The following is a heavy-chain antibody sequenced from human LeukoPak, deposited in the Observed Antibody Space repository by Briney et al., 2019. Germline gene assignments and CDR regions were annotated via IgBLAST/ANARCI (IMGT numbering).Heavy chain of an antibody. CDR3: ARTEDCSSTSCYSGSSSPFDY. D-gene: IGHD2-2*02. J-gene: IGHJ4*02. Sequence: SQTLSLTCAISGDSVSSNSAAWNWIRQSPSRGLEWLGRTYYRSKWYNDYAVSVKSRITINPDTSKNQFSLQPNSVTPEDMAVYYCARTEDCSSTSCYSGSSSPFDYWGQGTLVTVSS. CDR2: TYYRSKWYN. V-gene: IGHV6-1*01. CDR1: GDSVSSNSAA.